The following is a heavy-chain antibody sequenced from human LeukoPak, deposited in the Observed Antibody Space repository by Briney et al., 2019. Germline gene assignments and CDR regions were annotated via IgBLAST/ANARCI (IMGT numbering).Heavy chain of an antibody. CDR3: ARGAVPGFDY. D-gene: IGHD4-17*01. CDR1: GFTFSSYS. V-gene: IGHV3-21*01. J-gene: IGHJ4*02. CDR2: ISSNSSYI. Sequence: GGSLRLSCAASGFTFSSYSMNWVRQAPGKGLEWVSSISSNSSYIYYADSVKGRFTISRDNAKNSLYLQMNSLRAEDTAVYYCARGAVPGFDYWGQGTLVTVSS.